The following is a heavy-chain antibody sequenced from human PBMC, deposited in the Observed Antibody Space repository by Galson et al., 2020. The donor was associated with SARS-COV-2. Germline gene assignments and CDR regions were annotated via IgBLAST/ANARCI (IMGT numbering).Heavy chain of an antibody. Sequence: SQTLSLTCTVSGGSISSGGYYWSWIRQHPGKGLEWIGYIYYSGSTYYNPSLKSRVTISVDTSKNQFSLKLSSVTAADTAVYYCARVGGGYCSSTSCYTHWFDPWGQGTLVTISS. CDR3: ARVGGGYCSSTSCYTHWFDP. CDR2: IYYSGST. D-gene: IGHD2-2*02. J-gene: IGHJ5*02. CDR1: GGSISSGGYY. V-gene: IGHV4-31*03.